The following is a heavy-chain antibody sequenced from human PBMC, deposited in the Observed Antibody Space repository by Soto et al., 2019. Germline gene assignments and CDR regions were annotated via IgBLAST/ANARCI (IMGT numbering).Heavy chain of an antibody. V-gene: IGHV3-23*01. CDR3: AKDQTTIFGVVTFEDYYGMDV. Sequence: GGSLRLSCAASGFTFSSYAMSWVRQAPGKGLEWVSAISGSGGSTYYAESVKGRFTISRDNSKNTLYLQMNSLRAEDTAVYYCAKDQTTIFGVVTFEDYYGMDVWGQGTTVTVSS. CDR1: GFTFSSYA. D-gene: IGHD3-3*01. J-gene: IGHJ6*02. CDR2: ISGSGGST.